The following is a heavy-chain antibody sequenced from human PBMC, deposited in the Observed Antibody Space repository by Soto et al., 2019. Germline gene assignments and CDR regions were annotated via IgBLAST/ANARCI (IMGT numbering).Heavy chain of an antibody. CDR3: ARDGGSSSDY. CDR2: ISAYNGNT. CDR1: GYTFTSYG. Sequence: QVQLVQSGAEVKKPGASVKVSCKASGYTFTSYGISWVRQAPGQGLEWMGWISAYNGNTNYAQKLQGRVTMTTDTTASTGYMGLRSLRADDTDVYACARDGGSSSDYWGQGHLVSVSS. D-gene: IGHD3-16*01. V-gene: IGHV1-18*01. J-gene: IGHJ4*02.